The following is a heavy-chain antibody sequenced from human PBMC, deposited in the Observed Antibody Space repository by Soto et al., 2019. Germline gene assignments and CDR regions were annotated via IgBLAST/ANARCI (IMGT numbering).Heavy chain of an antibody. V-gene: IGHV1-69*01. CDR2: IIPIFGTA. CDR1: GGTFSSYA. J-gene: IGHJ2*01. D-gene: IGHD2-21*02. Sequence: QVQLVQSGAEVKKPGSSVKVSCKASGGTFSSYAISWVRQAPGQGLEWMGGIIPIFGTANYAQKFQCRVTITADESTSTAYMELSSLRSEDTAVYYCARVGRVVVTAILRDWYFDLWGRGTLVTVSS. CDR3: ARVGRVVVTAILRDWYFDL.